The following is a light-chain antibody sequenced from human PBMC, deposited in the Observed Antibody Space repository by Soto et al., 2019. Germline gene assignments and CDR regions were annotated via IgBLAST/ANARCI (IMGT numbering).Light chain of an antibody. CDR2: DNN. J-gene: IGLJ2*01. V-gene: IGLV1-51*01. CDR3: GTWDSSLSVVV. CDR1: SSNIGAGYD. Sequence: QSVLTQPPSVSGAPGQRVTISCTGSSSNIGAGYDVHWYQQLPGTAPKLLIYDNNKRPSGIPDRFSGSKSDTSATLGITGLQTGDEADYYCGTWDSSLSVVVFGGGTQLTVL.